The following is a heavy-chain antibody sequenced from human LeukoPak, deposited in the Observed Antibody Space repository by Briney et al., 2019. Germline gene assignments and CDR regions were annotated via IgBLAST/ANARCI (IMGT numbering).Heavy chain of an antibody. Sequence: GSLRLSCAASGFTVSSNYMSWIRQAPGKGLEWIGSIYHSGSTYYNPSLKSRVTISVDTSKNQFSLKLSSVTAADTAVYYCARVIVGALNWFDPWGQGTLVTVSS. J-gene: IGHJ5*02. CDR3: ARVIVGALNWFDP. V-gene: IGHV4-38-2*01. D-gene: IGHD1-26*01. CDR2: IYHSGST. CDR1: GFTVSSNY.